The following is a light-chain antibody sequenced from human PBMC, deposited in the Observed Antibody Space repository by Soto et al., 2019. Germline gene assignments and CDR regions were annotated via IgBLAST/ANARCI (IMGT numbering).Light chain of an antibody. CDR1: QTISSW. CDR3: KQYGSSGT. CDR2: KAS. V-gene: IGKV1-5*03. J-gene: IGKJ1*01. Sequence: DIQMTQSPSTLAGSVGYIVTITCRSSQTISSWLAWYQQKPGKAPKLLIYKASTLKSGVPSRFSGSGSGKDFTLTISRLEPEDFAVYYCKQYGSSGTFGQGTKVDIK.